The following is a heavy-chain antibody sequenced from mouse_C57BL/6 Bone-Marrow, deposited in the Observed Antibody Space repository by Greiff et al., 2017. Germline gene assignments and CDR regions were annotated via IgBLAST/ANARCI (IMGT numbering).Heavy chain of an antibody. D-gene: IGHD2-4*01. CDR3: ARMGDYDYGDYYAMDY. Sequence: QVTLKVSGPGILQPSQTLSLTCSFSGFSLSTFGMGVGWIRQPSGKGLEWLAHIWWDDDKYYNPALKSRLTISKDTSKNQVFLKIANVDTADTATYYCARMGDYDYGDYYAMDYWGQGTSVTVSS. CDR1: GFSLSTFGMG. J-gene: IGHJ4*01. CDR2: IWWDDDK. V-gene: IGHV8-8*01.